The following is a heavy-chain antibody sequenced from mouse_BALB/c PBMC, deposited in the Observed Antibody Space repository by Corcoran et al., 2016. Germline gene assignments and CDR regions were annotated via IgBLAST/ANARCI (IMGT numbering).Heavy chain of an antibody. Sequence: QIQLVQSGPELKKPGETVKISCKASGYTFTNYGMNWVKQAPGKGLKWKGWINTYTGEPTYADDFKGRFAFSLETSASTAYLQINNLKNEDTATYFCARSRDYDGYALDYWGQGTSVTVSS. D-gene: IGHD2-4*01. CDR3: ARSRDYDGYALDY. V-gene: IGHV9-3-1*01. J-gene: IGHJ4*01. CDR2: INTYTGEP. CDR1: GYTFTNYG.